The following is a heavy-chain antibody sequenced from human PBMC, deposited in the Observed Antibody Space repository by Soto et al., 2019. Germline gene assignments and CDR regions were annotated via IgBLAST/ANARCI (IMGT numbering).Heavy chain of an antibody. CDR2: LSGSGGST. V-gene: IGHV3-23*01. Sequence: EVQLLESGGGLVQPGGSLTLSCAASGFTFSSYAMSWVRQAPGKGLEWVSALSGSGGSTYYADSVKGRFTISRDNSKNPLYLRMNSLRAGDTAVYYCAKDWGYCTNGVCYNTFYCYREAWGKGTTVTVSS. CDR1: GFTFSSYA. D-gene: IGHD2-8*01. CDR3: AKDWGYCTNGVCYNTFYCYREA. J-gene: IGHJ6*03.